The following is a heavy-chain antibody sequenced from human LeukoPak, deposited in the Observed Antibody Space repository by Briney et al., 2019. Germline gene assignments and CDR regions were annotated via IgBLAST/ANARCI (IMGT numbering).Heavy chain of an antibody. CDR1: GFTFSSYA. J-gene: IGHJ4*02. Sequence: PGGSLRLSCAASGFTFSSYAMSWVRQAPGKGLEWVGHIKSNTVGGTTDYAAPVQGRFTISRDDSKNALYLQMSSLKTEDTALYYCVTEYYGSYNFWGQGALVTVSS. CDR3: VTEYYGSYNF. V-gene: IGHV3-15*01. D-gene: IGHD1-26*01. CDR2: IKSNTVGGTT.